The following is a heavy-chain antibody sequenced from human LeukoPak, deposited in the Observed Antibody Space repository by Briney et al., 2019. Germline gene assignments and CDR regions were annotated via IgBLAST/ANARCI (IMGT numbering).Heavy chain of an antibody. Sequence: GGSLRLSCTASGFTFSDYAMSWFRQAPGKGLEWVGFIRNKAYGGTAEYAASVKGRFTLSRDDSKTIAYLQMNSLKTEDTAVYYCTREKRYFDWFQADYWGQGTLVTVSS. V-gene: IGHV3-49*03. J-gene: IGHJ4*02. CDR1: GFTFSDYA. CDR2: IRNKAYGGTA. CDR3: TREKRYFDWFQADY. D-gene: IGHD3-9*01.